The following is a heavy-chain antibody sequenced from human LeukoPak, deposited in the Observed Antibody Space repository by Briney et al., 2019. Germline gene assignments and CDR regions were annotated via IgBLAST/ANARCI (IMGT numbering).Heavy chain of an antibody. Sequence: EASVKVSCKASGLTFSNYGFNWVRQAPGQGLEWMGWISAYNGNTNYAQKLQGRVTMTTDTSTSTAYMELRSLRSDDTAVYYCARGGPYYYDSSGYYHYWGQGTLVTVSS. J-gene: IGHJ4*02. CDR2: ISAYNGNT. D-gene: IGHD3-22*01. V-gene: IGHV1-18*01. CDR3: ARGGPYYYDSSGYYHY. CDR1: GLTFSNYG.